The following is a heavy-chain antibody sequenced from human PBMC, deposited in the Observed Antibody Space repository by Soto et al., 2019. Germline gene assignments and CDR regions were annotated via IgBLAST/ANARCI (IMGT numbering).Heavy chain of an antibody. V-gene: IGHV4-30-2*01. Sequence: SETLSLTCSVSGESISSGGYSWSWIRQPPGGGLEWLGYIYHSGTTYSNPSLQSRLTMSVDRSKNEFSLNLNSVTAADTALYYCASSVDSSGWHDAFNIWGRGTLVPVSS. CDR2: IYHSGTT. J-gene: IGHJ3*02. D-gene: IGHD6-19*01. CDR3: ASSVDSSGWHDAFNI. CDR1: GESISSGGYS.